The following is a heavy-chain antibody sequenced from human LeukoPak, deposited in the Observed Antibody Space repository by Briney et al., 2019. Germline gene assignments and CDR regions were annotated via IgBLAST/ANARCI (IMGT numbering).Heavy chain of an antibody. V-gene: IGHV3-21*01. CDR3: ARTADSSSWPVHFDY. J-gene: IGHJ4*02. CDR2: ISSSSSYI. Sequence: PGGSLRLSCAAPGFTFSSYSMNWVRQAPGKGLEWVSSISSSSSYIYYADSVKGRFTISRDNAKNSLYLQMNSLRAEDTAVYYCARTADSSSWPVHFDYWGQGTLVTVSS. CDR1: GFTFSSYS. D-gene: IGHD6-13*01.